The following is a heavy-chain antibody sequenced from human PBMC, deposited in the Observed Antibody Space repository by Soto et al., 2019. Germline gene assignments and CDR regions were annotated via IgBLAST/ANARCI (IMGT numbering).Heavy chain of an antibody. J-gene: IGHJ4*02. CDR3: ARGPVAGRIPFDY. V-gene: IGHV3-48*03. D-gene: IGHD6-19*01. Sequence: PGGSLRLSCAASGFTFSSYEMNWVRQAPGKGLEWVSYISSSGSTIYYADSVKGRFTISRDNAKNSLYLQMNSLRAEDTAVYYCARGPVAGRIPFDYWGQGTLVTVSS. CDR1: GFTFSSYE. CDR2: ISSSGSTI.